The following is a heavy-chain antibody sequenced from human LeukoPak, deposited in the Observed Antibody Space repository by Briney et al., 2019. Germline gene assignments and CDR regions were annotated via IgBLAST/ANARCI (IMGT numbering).Heavy chain of an antibody. J-gene: IGHJ4*02. CDR3: ARHRGPSLHSSGYFDY. D-gene: IGHD3-22*01. Sequence: GGSLRLSCSASGFTFSTHTMHWVRQAPGKGLEYVSSIYSNGDSTFYADSVKGRFTISRDNSKNTLYLQMNSLRTEDTAVYYCARHRGPSLHSSGYFDYWGQGTLVTVSS. V-gene: IGHV3-64*04. CDR2: IYSNGDST. CDR1: GFTFSTHT.